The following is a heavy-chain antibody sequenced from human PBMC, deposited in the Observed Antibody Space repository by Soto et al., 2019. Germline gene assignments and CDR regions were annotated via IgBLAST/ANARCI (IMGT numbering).Heavy chain of an antibody. CDR3: ARHRWADYYDSSGYYYYFDY. Sequence: ASVKVSCKASGGTFSSYAISWVRQPPGQGLEWMGGIIPIFGTANYAQKFQGRVTITADESTSTAYMELSSLRSEDTAVYYCARHRWADYYDSSGYYYYFDYWGQGTLVTVSS. CDR1: GGTFSSYA. CDR2: IIPIFGTA. V-gene: IGHV1-69*13. J-gene: IGHJ4*02. D-gene: IGHD3-22*01.